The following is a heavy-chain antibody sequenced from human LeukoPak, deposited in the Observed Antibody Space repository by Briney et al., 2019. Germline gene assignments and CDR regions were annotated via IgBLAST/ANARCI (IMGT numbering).Heavy chain of an antibody. Sequence: SETLSLTCAVYGGSFSGYYWSWIRQPPGKGLEWIGEINHSGSTNYNPSLKSRVTISVDTSKNQFSLKLSSVTAADTAVYYCARVAGRDYYYMDVWGKGTTVTVS. CDR3: ARVAGRDYYYMDV. CDR2: INHSGST. V-gene: IGHV4-34*01. J-gene: IGHJ6*03. CDR1: GGSFSGYY. D-gene: IGHD6-19*01.